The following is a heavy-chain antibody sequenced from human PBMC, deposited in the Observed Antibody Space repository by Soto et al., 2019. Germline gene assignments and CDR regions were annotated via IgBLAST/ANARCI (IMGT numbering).Heavy chain of an antibody. CDR3: ARKGSEYYYDYYMDV. V-gene: IGHV4-39*01. J-gene: IGHJ6*03. CDR2: IYYTGST. CDR1: GGSISSSSYY. Sequence: QLQLQESGPGLVKPSETLSLTCTVSGGSISSSSYYWGWIRQPPGKGLEWIGSIYYTGSTYYNPSLKSRVTISVDTSKNQFSLKLSSVTAADTAVYYCARKGSEYYYDYYMDVWGKGTTVAVSS.